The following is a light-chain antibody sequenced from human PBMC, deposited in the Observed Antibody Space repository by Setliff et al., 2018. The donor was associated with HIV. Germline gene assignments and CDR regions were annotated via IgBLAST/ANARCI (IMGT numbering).Light chain of an antibody. Sequence: QSALTQPASVSGSPGQSITISCTGTSRDVGGYNYVSWYQQHPGKAPKLIIYEVSNRPSGVSNRFSGSKSGYTASLTISGLQAEDEADYYCSSYAITNTLPFGTGTKVTVL. CDR1: SRDVGGYNY. CDR3: SSYAITNTLP. J-gene: IGLJ1*01. CDR2: EVS. V-gene: IGLV2-14*01.